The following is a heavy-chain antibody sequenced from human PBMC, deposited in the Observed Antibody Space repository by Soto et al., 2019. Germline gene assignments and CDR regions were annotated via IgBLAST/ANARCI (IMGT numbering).Heavy chain of an antibody. CDR2: ISSGGSA. J-gene: IGHJ5*01. D-gene: IGHD2-8*01. Sequence: PSETLSLTCNVSCGSINSYYWSWIRQPAGKGLEWIGRISSGGSAIYNPSLKSRVTISVDTSKNQFSLRLTSVTAADTAVYFCARDAYPNWFDFWGQGTLVTVS. CDR1: CGSINSYY. CDR3: ARDAYPNWFDF. V-gene: IGHV4-4*07.